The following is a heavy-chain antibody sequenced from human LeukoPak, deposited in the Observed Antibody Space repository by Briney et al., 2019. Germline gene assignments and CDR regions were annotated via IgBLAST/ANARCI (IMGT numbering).Heavy chain of an antibody. J-gene: IGHJ3*02. Sequence: SETLSLTCTVSGGSISSSSYYWGWIRQPPGKGLEWIGSIYYSGSTYYNPSLKSRVTISVDTSKNQFSLKLSSVTAADTAVYYCARRIAIIAIDAFDIWGQGTMVTVSS. CDR3: ARRIAIIAIDAFDI. CDR2: IYYSGST. CDR1: GGSISSSSYY. D-gene: IGHD3-22*01. V-gene: IGHV4-39*01.